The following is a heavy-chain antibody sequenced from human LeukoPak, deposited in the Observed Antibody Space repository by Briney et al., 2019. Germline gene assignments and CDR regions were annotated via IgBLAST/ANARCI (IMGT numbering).Heavy chain of an antibody. Sequence: SVKVSCKASGYTFTSYGISWVRQAPGQGLEWMGGIIPIFGTANYAQKFQGRVTITADKSTSTAYMELSSLRSEDTAVYYCARDPRGSYGDYDSWGQGTLVTVSS. CDR3: ARDPRGSYGDYDS. CDR2: IIPIFGTA. D-gene: IGHD4-17*01. J-gene: IGHJ4*02. CDR1: GYTFTSYG. V-gene: IGHV1-69*06.